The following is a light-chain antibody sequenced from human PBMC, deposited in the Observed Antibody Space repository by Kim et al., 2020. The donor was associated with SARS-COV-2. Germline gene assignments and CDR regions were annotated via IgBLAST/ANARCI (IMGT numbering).Light chain of an antibody. V-gene: IGKV1-39*01. CDR1: HSINSY. CDR3: QQSYNTPLT. Sequence: DIQMTQSPSSLSASVGDRVTIACRTSHSINSYLNWYQQKPGTAPKLLIFAASNLHSGVPSRFSGSGSGAEFTLTISSLQPEDFATYYCQQSYNTPLTFGGGTKVDIK. CDR2: AAS. J-gene: IGKJ4*01.